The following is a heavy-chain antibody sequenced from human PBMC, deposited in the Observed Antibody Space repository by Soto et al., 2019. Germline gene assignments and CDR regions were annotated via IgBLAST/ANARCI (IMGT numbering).Heavy chain of an antibody. D-gene: IGHD2-2*01. CDR2: IYYSGST. V-gene: IGHV4-59*12. J-gene: IGHJ5*02. Sequence: SETLSLTCTVSGGSISSYYWSWIRQPPGKGLEWIGYIYYSGSTNYNPSLKSRVTISVDTSKNQFSLKMSSVTAADTAVYYCARGRVVVPAAVMFNCLDPWGQGALVTVS. CDR3: ARGRVVVPAAVMFNCLDP. CDR1: GGSISSYY.